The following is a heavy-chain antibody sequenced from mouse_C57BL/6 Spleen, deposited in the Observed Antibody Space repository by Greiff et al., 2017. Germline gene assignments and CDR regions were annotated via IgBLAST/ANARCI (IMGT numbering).Heavy chain of an antibody. CDR2: IHPNSGST. Sequence: VKLQQPGAELVKPGASVKLSCKASGYTFTSYWMHWVKQRPGQGLEWIGMIHPNSGSTNYNEKFKSKATLTVDKSSSTAYMQLSSLTSEDSAVYYCARSQLRPFAYWGQGTLVTVSA. CDR1: GYTFTSYW. CDR3: ARSQLRPFAY. D-gene: IGHD3-2*02. V-gene: IGHV1-64*01. J-gene: IGHJ3*01.